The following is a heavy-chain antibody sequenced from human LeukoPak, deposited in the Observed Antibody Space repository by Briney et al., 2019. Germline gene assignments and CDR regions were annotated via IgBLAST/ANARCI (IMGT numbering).Heavy chain of an antibody. CDR3: AKESGLCDY. CDR2: ISADGGST. Sequence: GGSQSLSCVASGLTFHEYPMRWPRQAPGKALEWVSLISADGGSTFYADSVRRRFSISRDNSKNSLYLQMNSLRTEDTSMYYCAKESGLCDYWGQGTLVAVSS. D-gene: IGHD3/OR15-3a*01. J-gene: IGHJ4*02. CDR1: GLTFHEYP. V-gene: IGHV3-43*02.